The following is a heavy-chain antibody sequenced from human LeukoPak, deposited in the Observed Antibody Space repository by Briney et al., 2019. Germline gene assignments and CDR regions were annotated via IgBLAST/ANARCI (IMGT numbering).Heavy chain of an antibody. J-gene: IGHJ4*02. D-gene: IGHD5-24*01. CDR2: IIPIFGTA. Sequence: SVKVSCTASGGTFSSYAISWVRQAPGQGLEWMGGIIPIFGTANYAQKFQGRVTITADESTSTAYMELSSLRSEDTAVYYCARAPDGYNTALDYWGQGTLVTVSS. V-gene: IGHV1-69*13. CDR3: ARAPDGYNTALDY. CDR1: GGTFSSYA.